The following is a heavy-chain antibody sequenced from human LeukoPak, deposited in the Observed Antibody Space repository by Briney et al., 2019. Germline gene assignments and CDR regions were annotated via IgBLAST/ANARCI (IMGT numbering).Heavy chain of an antibody. CDR2: GNYCEST. J-gene: IGHJ3*01. V-gene: IGHV4-59*11. CDR3: ARDLVGESD. D-gene: IGHD3-16*01. CDR1: GGSISSRY. Sequence: SETLSLTCTVSGGSISSRYWSWSRHRPRKGMEWIGYGNYCESTNYNPSLNCRVSISIYASKNQFPLNLNSVTATDTAVAYCARDLVGESDWGQGTMVTVSS.